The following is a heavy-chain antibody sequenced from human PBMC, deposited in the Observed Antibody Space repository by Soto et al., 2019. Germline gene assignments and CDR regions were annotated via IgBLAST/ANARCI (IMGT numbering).Heavy chain of an antibody. CDR1: GFTFSSYW. J-gene: IGHJ5*02. CDR3: ARTNYYDILTGYYGYGWFDP. D-gene: IGHD3-9*01. V-gene: IGHV3-7*01. Sequence: EVQLVESGGGLVQPGGSLRLSCAASGFTFSSYWMSWVRQAPGKGLEWVANIKQDGSEKYYVDSVKGRFTISRDNAKNSLYPQMNSLRAEDTAVYYCARTNYYDILTGYYGYGWFDPWGQGTLVTVSS. CDR2: IKQDGSEK.